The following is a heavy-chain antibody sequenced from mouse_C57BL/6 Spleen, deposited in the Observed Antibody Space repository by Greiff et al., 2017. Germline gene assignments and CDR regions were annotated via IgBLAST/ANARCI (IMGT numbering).Heavy chain of an antibody. CDR1: GFNIKDYY. D-gene: IGHD2-4*01. J-gene: IGHJ3*01. V-gene: IGHV14-1*01. CDR3: TTKGPIYYDYDGGAWFAY. CDR2: IDPEDGDT. Sequence: EVQLQQSGAELVRPGASVKLSCTASGFNIKDYYMHWVKQRPEQGLEWIGRIDPEDGDTEYAPKFPGKATMTADTSSNTASLQLSSLTSEDTAVYYGTTKGPIYYDYDGGAWFAYWGQGTLVTVSA.